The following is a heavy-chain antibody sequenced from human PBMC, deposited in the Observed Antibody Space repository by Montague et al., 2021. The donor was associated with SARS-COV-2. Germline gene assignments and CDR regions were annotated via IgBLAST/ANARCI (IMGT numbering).Heavy chain of an antibody. V-gene: IGHV4-4*02. J-gene: IGHJ4*02. CDR1: NGSVTSSTW. CDR3: AREHSILTGYDI. Sequence: SETLSLTCSVSNGSVTSSTWWSWVSQAPGKGLESIGEISHLGGTNYSPSLKSRLTMSVDKSKNHFSLKLTSVSAADTAGYYCAREHSILTGYDIWGQGTLVTVSS. D-gene: IGHD3-9*01. CDR2: ISHLGGT.